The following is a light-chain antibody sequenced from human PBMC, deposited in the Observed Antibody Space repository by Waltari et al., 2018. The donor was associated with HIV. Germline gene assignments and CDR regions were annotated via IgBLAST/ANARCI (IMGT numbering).Light chain of an antibody. CDR2: GNQ. CDR3: AAWDDSLNAWV. CDR1: SSNIGTKT. J-gene: IGLJ3*02. V-gene: IGLV1-44*01. Sequence: QSVLTQPPSASGTPGQRVTISCSGSSSNIGTKTVNWYQQLPGSAPKFLMYGNQGRPSWVPDRFSGSKSGTSASLAISGLRSEDEADYYCAAWDDSLNAWVFGGGTKVTVL.